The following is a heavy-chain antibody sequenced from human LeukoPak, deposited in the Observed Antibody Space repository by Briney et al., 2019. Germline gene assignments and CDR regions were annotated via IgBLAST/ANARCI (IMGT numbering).Heavy chain of an antibody. J-gene: IGHJ4*02. Sequence: PGGSLRLSCAASGFTVSSNYMSWVRQAPGKGLEWVSGISGSAGSAYYVDSVKGRFTISRDNSKDTLYLQMISLRAKDTAVNDCAKDLGIYVSGAYFNNFDCWGQGTLVTVSS. D-gene: IGHD3-10*01. CDR3: AKDLGIYVSGAYFNNFDC. V-gene: IGHV3-23*01. CDR2: ISGSAGSA. CDR1: GFTVSSNY.